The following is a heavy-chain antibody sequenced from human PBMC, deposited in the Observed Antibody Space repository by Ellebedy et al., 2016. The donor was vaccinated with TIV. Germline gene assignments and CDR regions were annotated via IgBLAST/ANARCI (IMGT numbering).Heavy chain of an antibody. J-gene: IGHJ4*02. V-gene: IGHV4-39*07. CDR1: GDSIIMSDYY. CDR3: ARGQGWLQPDY. CDR2: VHYRGNT. D-gene: IGHD5-24*01. Sequence: SETLSLXCSVSGDSIIMSDYYWGWIRQPPGKGLEWIGTVHYRGNTYYNPSLNNPSLKSRVTMAVDTSKNQFSLNLSSVTAADTAVYFCARGQGWLQPDYWGQGTLVTVSS.